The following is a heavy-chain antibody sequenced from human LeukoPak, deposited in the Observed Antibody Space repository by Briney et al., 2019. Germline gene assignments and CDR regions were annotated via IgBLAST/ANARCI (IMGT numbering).Heavy chain of an antibody. D-gene: IGHD3-10*02. CDR3: AELGITMIGGV. V-gene: IGHV3-13*01. J-gene: IGHJ6*04. Sequence: GGSLRLSCAASGFIFSKYDMHWVRQATGRGLEWVSAIGTLDDTFYAVSVKGRFTISRDNAKNSLYLQMNSLRAEDTAVYYCAELGITMIGGVWGKGTTVTISS. CDR1: GFIFSKYD. CDR2: IGTLDDT.